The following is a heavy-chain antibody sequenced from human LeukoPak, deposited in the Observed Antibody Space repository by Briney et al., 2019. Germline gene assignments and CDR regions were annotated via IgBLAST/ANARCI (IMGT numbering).Heavy chain of an antibody. J-gene: IGHJ4*02. CDR1: GFTFSSYG. CDR2: IWYDGSNK. D-gene: IGHD3-10*01. Sequence: GGSLRLSCAASGFTFSSYGMHWVRQAPGKGLEWVAVIWYDGSNKYYADSVKGRFTISRDNSKNTLYLQMNSLRAEDTAVYYCARGDPGYYGSGSYYTNPIDYWGQGTLATVSS. CDR3: ARGDPGYYGSGSYYTNPIDY. V-gene: IGHV3-33*01.